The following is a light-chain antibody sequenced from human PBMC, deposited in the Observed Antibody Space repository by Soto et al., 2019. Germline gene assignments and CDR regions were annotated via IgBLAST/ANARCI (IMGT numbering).Light chain of an antibody. CDR1: NIGSKS. J-gene: IGLJ1*01. V-gene: IGLV3-21*02. CDR2: DDS. Sequence: SYELTQPPSVSVAPGQTARITCGGTNIGSKSVHWYQQKPGQAPVLGVYDDSDRPSGIPERFSGSNSGNTATLTISRVEAGDEADYYCHVWDSSSDHYVFGSGTKLTVL. CDR3: HVWDSSSDHYV.